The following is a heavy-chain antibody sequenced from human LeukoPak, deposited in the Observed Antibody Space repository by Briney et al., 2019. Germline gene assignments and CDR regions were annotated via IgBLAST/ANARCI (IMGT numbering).Heavy chain of an antibody. CDR1: GLSFNTYW. CDR3: ATQYSSGWYPY. J-gene: IGHJ4*02. D-gene: IGHD6-19*01. Sequence: PGWSLRLSCAASGLSFNTYWMSWVRQAPGKGLEWVANIKRDGSEKYYVDSVKGRFTISRDNAKSSLYLQMNSLRAEDTAVYYCATQYSSGWYPYWGQGTLVTVSS. CDR2: IKRDGSEK. V-gene: IGHV3-7*03.